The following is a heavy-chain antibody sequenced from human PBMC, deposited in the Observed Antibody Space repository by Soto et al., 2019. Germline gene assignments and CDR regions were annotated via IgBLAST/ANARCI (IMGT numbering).Heavy chain of an antibody. D-gene: IGHD2-8*01. V-gene: IGHV3-30*03. CDR1: GFTFSSYG. CDR2: ISYDGSNK. J-gene: IGHJ6*02. Sequence: GGSLRLSCAASGFTFSSYGMHWVRQAPGKGLEWVAVISYDGSNKYYADSVKGRFTISRDNSKNTLYLQMNSLRAEDTAVYYCARGWEEVYADYGMDVWGQGTTVTVSS. CDR3: ARGWEEVYADYGMDV.